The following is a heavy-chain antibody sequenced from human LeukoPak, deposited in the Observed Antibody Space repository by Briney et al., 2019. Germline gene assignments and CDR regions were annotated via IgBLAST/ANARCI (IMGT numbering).Heavy chain of an antibody. Sequence: GGSLRLSCAASGFTFYSYWMSWVRQAPGKGLEWVANIKQDGSEKYYVDSVEGRFTISRDNAKNSLYLQMNSLRAEDTAVYYCAKVGLSRNIVAFDYWGQGTLVTVSS. V-gene: IGHV3-7*01. CDR2: IKQDGSEK. J-gene: IGHJ4*02. CDR3: AKVGLSRNIVAFDY. D-gene: IGHD5-12*01. CDR1: GFTFYSYW.